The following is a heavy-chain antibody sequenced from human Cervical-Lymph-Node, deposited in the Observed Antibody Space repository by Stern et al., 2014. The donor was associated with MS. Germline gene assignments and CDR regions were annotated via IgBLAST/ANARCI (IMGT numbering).Heavy chain of an antibody. CDR2: VMPILGIA. Sequence: QVQLVESGAEVKKPGSSVKVSCQASGDPFNKYNFNWVRQAPGQGLEWMGSVMPILGIADYAQKLQGRVAITADESSSTAYMEVTNVTSKDTAVYYCATSGSNPGGFDVWGQGTLVTVSS. J-gene: IGHJ4*02. CDR1: GDPFNKYN. V-gene: IGHV1-69*09. D-gene: IGHD1-26*01. CDR3: ATSGSNPGGFDV.